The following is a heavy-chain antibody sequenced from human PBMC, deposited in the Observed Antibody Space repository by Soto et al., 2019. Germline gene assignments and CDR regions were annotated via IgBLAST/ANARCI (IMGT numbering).Heavy chain of an antibody. J-gene: IGHJ6*02. CDR3: AGQPTAGSYYDLGSYYYYYAMDV. Sequence: PSETLSLTCSVSGDSINDKNWWTWLRQPPGKRLEWIGDIYHTGRSSYNPSLTSRVAMSVDKSKNQFSLKLSSVTAADTAVYYCAGQPTAGSYYDLGSYYYYYAMDVWGQGTTVTVSS. D-gene: IGHD3-10*01. V-gene: IGHV4-4*02. CDR2: IYHTGRS. CDR1: GDSINDKNW.